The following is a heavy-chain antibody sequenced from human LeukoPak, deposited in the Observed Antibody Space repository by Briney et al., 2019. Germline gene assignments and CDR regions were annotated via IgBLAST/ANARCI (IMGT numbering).Heavy chain of an antibody. J-gene: IGHJ5*02. CDR2: ISYDGSNK. D-gene: IGHD3-10*01. Sequence: GRSLRLSCAASGFTFSSYAMHWVRQAPGEGLEWVAVISYDGSNKYYADSVKGRFTISRDNSKNTLYLQMNSLRAEDTAVYYCARDTLDGSGNNWFDPWGQGTLVTVSS. CDR1: GFTFSSYA. CDR3: ARDTLDGSGNNWFDP. V-gene: IGHV3-30*04.